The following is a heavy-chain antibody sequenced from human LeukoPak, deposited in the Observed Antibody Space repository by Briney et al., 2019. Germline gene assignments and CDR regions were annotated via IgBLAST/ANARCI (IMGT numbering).Heavy chain of an antibody. CDR1: GFTFSSYA. CDR3: ARDSYYDFWSGLDY. V-gene: IGHV3-30-3*01. D-gene: IGHD3-3*01. CDR2: ISYDGSNK. J-gene: IGHJ4*02. Sequence: GGSLRLSCAASGFTFSSYAMHWVRQAPGKGLEWVAVISYDGSNKYYADSVRGRFTISRDNSKNTLYLQMNSLRAEDTAVYYCARDSYYDFWSGLDYWGQGTLVTVSS.